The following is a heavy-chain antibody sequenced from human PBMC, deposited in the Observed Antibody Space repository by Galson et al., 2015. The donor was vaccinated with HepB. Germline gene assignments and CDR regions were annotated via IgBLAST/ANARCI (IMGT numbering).Heavy chain of an antibody. J-gene: IGHJ4*02. CDR3: AKGGRSHLSDDVFYPGFDD. CDR1: GFRFRSDG. Sequence: SLRLSCAASGFRFRSDGMHWVRQAPGKGLEWVAGISYDGGKEHYADSVKGRFTISRDNSKDTLYLLMNSLRAEDTAVYFCAKGGRSHLSDDVFYPGFDDWGQGTLVTVSS. CDR2: ISYDGGKE. V-gene: IGHV3-30*18. D-gene: IGHD2-21*01.